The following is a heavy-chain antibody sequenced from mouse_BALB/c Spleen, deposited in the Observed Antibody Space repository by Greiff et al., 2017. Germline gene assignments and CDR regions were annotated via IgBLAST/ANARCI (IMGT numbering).Heavy chain of an antibody. D-gene: IGHD3-2*02. CDR3: ARNQGYAMDY. CDR1: GFTFSSFG. V-gene: IGHV5-17*02. J-gene: IGHJ4*01. CDR2: ISSGSSTI. Sequence: EVNLVESGGGLVQPGGSRKLSCAASGFTFSSFGMHWVRQAPEKGLEWVAYISSGSSTIYYADTVKGRFTISRDNPKNTLFLQMTSLRSEDTAMYYCARNQGYAMDYWGQGTSVTVSS.